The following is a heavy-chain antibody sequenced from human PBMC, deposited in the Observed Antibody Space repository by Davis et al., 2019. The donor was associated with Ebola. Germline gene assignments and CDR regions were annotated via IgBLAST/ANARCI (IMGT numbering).Heavy chain of an antibody. CDR1: GYTFTSYY. D-gene: IGHD6-6*01. CDR2: INPSGGST. Sequence: ASVKVSCKASGYTFTSYYMHWVRQAPGQGLEWMGIINPSGGSTSYAQKFQGRVTMTRDTSTSTVYMELSSLRSEDTAVYYCARVTGPSSSSAYYGMDVWGQGTTVTVSS. CDR3: ARVTGPSSSSAYYGMDV. V-gene: IGHV1-46*01. J-gene: IGHJ6*02.